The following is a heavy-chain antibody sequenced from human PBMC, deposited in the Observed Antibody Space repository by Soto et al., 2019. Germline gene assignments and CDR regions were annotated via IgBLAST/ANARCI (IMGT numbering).Heavy chain of an antibody. D-gene: IGHD6-19*01. CDR2: IGSAGDT. J-gene: IGHJ6*02. Sequence: ESGGGLVQPGGSLRLSCAASGFTFSNYDAIWVRQATGKGLEWVSAIGSAGDTYYSGSVKGRFAISRENAKDSLYLQMNSVTPGDTAVYYCARGGYASGYFHYAMDVWGQGTTVTVSS. CDR3: ARGGYASGYFHYAMDV. CDR1: GFTFSNYD. V-gene: IGHV3-13*01.